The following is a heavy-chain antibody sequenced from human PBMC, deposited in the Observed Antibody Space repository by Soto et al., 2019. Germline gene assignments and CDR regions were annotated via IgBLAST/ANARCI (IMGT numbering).Heavy chain of an antibody. D-gene: IGHD6-6*01. CDR3: ARTSGFDS. J-gene: IGHJ4*02. CDR2: INHSGST. CDR1: GGSFRDYY. V-gene: IGHV4-34*01. Sequence: PSETLSLTCAVYGGSFRDYYWSWVRQPPGKGLEWIGQINHSGSTNYNPSLKSRVTISVDTSKNQFSLKLSPVTAADTAVYYCARTSGFDSWGQGTLVTVSS.